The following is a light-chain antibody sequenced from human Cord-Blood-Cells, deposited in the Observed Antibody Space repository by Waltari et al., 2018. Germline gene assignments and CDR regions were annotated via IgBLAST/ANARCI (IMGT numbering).Light chain of an antibody. CDR1: SSDVGGYNS. Sequence: QSALTQPASVSGSPGQPITISCTGTSSDVGGYNSVSWYQQHPGKAPKLMIYDVSKRPSGVSNRFSGSKSGNTASLTISGLQAEDEADYYCSSYTSSSTYVFGTGTKVTVL. V-gene: IGLV2-14*01. CDR2: DVS. CDR3: SSYTSSSTYV. J-gene: IGLJ1*01.